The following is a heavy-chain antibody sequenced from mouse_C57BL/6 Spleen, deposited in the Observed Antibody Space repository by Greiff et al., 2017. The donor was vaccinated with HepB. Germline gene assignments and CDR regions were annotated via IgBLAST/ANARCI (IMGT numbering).Heavy chain of an antibody. V-gene: IGHV5-17*01. J-gene: IGHJ3*01. CDR1: GFTFSDYG. D-gene: IGHD3-2*01. CDR3: AKETASWFAY. Sequence: EVKLVESGGGLVKPGGSLKLSCAASGFTFSDYGMHWVRQAPEKGLEWVAYISSGSRTIYYADTVKGRFTISRDNAKNTLFLQMTSLRSEDTAMYYCAKETASWFAYWGQGTLVTVSA. CDR2: ISSGSRTI.